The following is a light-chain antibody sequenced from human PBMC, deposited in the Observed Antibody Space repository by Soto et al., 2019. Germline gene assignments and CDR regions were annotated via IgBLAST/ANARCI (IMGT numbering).Light chain of an antibody. J-gene: IGKJ1*01. CDR3: QQRSNWPPA. CDR1: QGIRND. Sequence: AIQMTQSPSSLSASVGDRVTITCRASQGIRNDLGWYQQKPGKAPKLLIYAASSLQSEVPSRFSGGGSGTDFTLTISSLQPEDFAVYYCQQRSNWPPAFGQGTKVEIK. CDR2: AAS. V-gene: IGKV1-6*01.